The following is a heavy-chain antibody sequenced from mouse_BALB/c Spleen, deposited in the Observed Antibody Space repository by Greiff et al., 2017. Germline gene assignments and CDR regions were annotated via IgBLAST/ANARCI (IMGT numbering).Heavy chain of an antibody. J-gene: IGHJ4*01. D-gene: IGHD2-10*01. CDR1: GYTFTSYY. V-gene: IGHV1S81*02. CDR3: TRRTYYGKAMDY. Sequence: QVHVKQSGAELVKPGASVKLSCKASGYTFTSYYMYWVKQRPGQGLEWIGEINPSNGGTNFNEKFKSKATLTVDKSSSTAYMQLSSLTSEDSAVYYCTRRTYYGKAMDYWGQGTSVTVSS. CDR2: INPSNGGT.